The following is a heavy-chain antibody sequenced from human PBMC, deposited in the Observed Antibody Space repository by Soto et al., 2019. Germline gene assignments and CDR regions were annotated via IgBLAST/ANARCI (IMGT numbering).Heavy chain of an antibody. CDR3: ARGDGYCSSTSCYYYYMDV. D-gene: IGHD2-2*01. CDR1: GFTFSSYS. J-gene: IGHJ6*03. CDR2: ISSSSSYI. Sequence: GGSLRLSCAASGFTFSSYSMNWVRQAPGKGLEWVSSISSSSSYIYYADSVKGRFTISRDNAKNSLYLQMNSLRAEDTAVYYCARGDGYCSSTSCYYYYMDVWGKGTTVTVSS. V-gene: IGHV3-21*01.